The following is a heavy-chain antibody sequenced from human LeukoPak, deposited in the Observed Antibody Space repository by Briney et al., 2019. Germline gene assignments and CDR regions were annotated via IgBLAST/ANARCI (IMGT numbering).Heavy chain of an antibody. J-gene: IGHJ4*02. CDR3: ARELSGDLAY. CDR1: GFTFSSYS. V-gene: IGHV3-21*01. CDR2: ISSRNTYI. D-gene: IGHD6-19*01. Sequence: GGSLRLSCAASGFTFSSYSMNWVRQAPGKGLEWVSSISSRNTYIYYADSVKGRFTISRDNAKNSLYLQMSSLRAEDTAVYYCARELSGDLAYWGEAALVTVSS.